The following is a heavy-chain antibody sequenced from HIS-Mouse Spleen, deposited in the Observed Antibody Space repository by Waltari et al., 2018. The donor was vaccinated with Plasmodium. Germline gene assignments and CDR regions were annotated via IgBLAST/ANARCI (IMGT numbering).Heavy chain of an antibody. CDR2: IYSGGST. J-gene: IGHJ4*02. CDR1: GFTVSSHY. V-gene: IGHV3-53*02. Sequence: EVQLVETGGGLIQPGGSLRLSCAASGFTVSSHYMSWVRQAPGQGLEWVSVIYSGGSTYYADSVKGRFTISRDNSKNTLYLQMNSLRAEDTAVYYCAWCSSGWYYFDYWGQGTLVTVSS. D-gene: IGHD6-19*01. CDR3: AWCSSGWYYFDY.